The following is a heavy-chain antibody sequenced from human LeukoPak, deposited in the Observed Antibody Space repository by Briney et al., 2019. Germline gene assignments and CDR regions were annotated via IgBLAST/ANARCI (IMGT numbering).Heavy chain of an antibody. CDR3: TRGHYGIDI. CDR1: GFTVSSNY. Sequence: GGSLRLSCAASGFTVSSNYMSWVRQAPGKGLEWVSVIYSGGSTYYADSVKGRFTISRDNAKNSLYLQLDSLRAEDTAVYYCTRGHYGIDIWGQGIMVTVSS. J-gene: IGHJ3*02. CDR2: IYSGGST. V-gene: IGHV3-53*01. D-gene: IGHD3-10*01.